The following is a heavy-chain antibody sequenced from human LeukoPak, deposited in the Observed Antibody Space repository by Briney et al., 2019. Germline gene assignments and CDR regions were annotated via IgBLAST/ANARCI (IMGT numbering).Heavy chain of an antibody. CDR2: IYTSGST. CDR3: ARDAYDSSGLLRFLWFDP. J-gene: IGHJ5*02. Sequence: SETLSLTCTVFGGSISSYYWSWIRQPAGKGLEWIGRIYTSGSTNYNPSLKSRVTMSVDTSKNQVSLKLSSVTAADTAVYYCARDAYDSSGLLRFLWFDPWGQGTLATVSS. V-gene: IGHV4-4*07. CDR1: GGSISSYY. D-gene: IGHD3-22*01.